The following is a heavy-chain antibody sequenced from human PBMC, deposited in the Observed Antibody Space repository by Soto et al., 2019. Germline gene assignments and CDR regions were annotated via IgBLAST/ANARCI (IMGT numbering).Heavy chain of an antibody. J-gene: IGHJ4*02. CDR1: GGSISSSNW. CDR3: AFSSFDDSSDQNRYYFDY. D-gene: IGHD3-22*01. CDR2: IYPSGST. Sequence: QVQLQESGPGLVKPSATLSPTCAVSGGSISSSNWWSWVRQPPGKGLERLGEIYPSGSTNYNPSLKSRVTISVDKSKNQFSLKLSSVTAAVTAVYYCAFSSFDDSSDQNRYYFDYWGQGTLVTVSS. V-gene: IGHV4-4*02.